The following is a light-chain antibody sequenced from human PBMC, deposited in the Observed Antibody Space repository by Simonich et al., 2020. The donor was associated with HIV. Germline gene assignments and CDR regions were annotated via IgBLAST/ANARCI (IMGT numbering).Light chain of an antibody. J-gene: IGKJ4*01. V-gene: IGKV3D-15*01. CDR3: QQYYSTPLT. CDR1: QSVSNN. Sequence: EIVMTQSPATLSVSPGERATLSCMASQSVSNNLAWYQQKPGQAPRLLIYGASTRATGIPARFSGSGSGTDFTLTISSLQAEDVAVYYCQQYYSTPLTFGGGTKVEIK. CDR2: GAS.